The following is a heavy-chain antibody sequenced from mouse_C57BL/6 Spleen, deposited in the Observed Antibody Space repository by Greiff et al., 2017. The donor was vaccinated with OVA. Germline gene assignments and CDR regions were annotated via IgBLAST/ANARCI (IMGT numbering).Heavy chain of an antibody. J-gene: IGHJ2*01. D-gene: IGHD1-1*01. CDR2: ISDGGSYT. CDR1: GFTFSSYA. Sequence: EVQLVESGGGLVKPGGSLKLSCAASGFTFSSYAMSWVRQTPEKRLEWVATISDGGSYTYYPDNVKGRFTISRDNAKNNLYLQMSHLKSEDTAMYYCARDHLPGSSYFDYWGQGTTLTVSS. CDR3: ARDHLPGSSYFDY. V-gene: IGHV5-4*01.